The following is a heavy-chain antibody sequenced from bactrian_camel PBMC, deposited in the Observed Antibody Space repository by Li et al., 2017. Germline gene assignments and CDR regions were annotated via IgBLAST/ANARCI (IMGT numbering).Heavy chain of an antibody. J-gene: IGHJ4*01. CDR2: ISSGPSNT. CDR1: GFTFSTHW. CDR3: TYDGWVERDGRCDS. Sequence: QVQLVESGGGLVQPGGSLRLSCGASGFTFSTHWMYWVRQAPGKGLEWVSRISSGPSNTYYADSVKGRFTISRDNAKNTVYLQLNSLKTEDMAIYYCTYDGWVERDGRCDSGDQGTQVTVS. V-gene: IGHV3S1*01. D-gene: IGHD3*01.